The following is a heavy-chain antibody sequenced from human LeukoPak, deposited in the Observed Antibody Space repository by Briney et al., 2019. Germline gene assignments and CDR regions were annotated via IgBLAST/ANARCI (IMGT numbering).Heavy chain of an antibody. D-gene: IGHD6-13*01. Sequence: GGSLRLSCAASGFTFDDYAMHWVRQAPGKGLEWVSGISWNSGSIGYADSVKGRFTISRDNAKNSLYLQMNSLRAEDTALYYCAKVGAWGQQPHHWGQGTLVTVSS. V-gene: IGHV3-9*01. J-gene: IGHJ4*02. CDR1: GFTFDDYA. CDR2: ISWNSGSI. CDR3: AKVGAWGQQPHH.